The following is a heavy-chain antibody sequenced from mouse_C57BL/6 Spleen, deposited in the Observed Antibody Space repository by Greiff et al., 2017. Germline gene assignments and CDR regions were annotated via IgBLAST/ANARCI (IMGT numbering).Heavy chain of an antibody. Sequence: EVKVEESGGGLVKPGGSLKLSCAASGFTFSSYTMSWVRQTPEKRLEWVATISGGGGNTYYPDSVKGRFTISRDNAKNTLYLQMSSLRSEDTALYYCASFLVGVWGTGTTVTVSS. CDR1: GFTFSSYT. CDR2: ISGGGGNT. CDR3: ASFLVGV. V-gene: IGHV5-9*01. J-gene: IGHJ1*03.